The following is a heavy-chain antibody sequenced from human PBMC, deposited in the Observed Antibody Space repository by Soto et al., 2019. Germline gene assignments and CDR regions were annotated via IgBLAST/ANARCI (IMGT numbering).Heavy chain of an antibody. D-gene: IGHD7-27*01. Sequence: EASVKVSCKASGGTFSSYAISWVRQAPGQGLEWMGGIIPIFGTANYAQKFQGRVTITADESTSTAYMELSSLRSEDTAVYYCARAAPSNREDYYYGMGVWGQGTTVTVSS. CDR1: GGTFSSYA. CDR3: ARAAPSNREDYYYGMGV. J-gene: IGHJ6*02. V-gene: IGHV1-69*13. CDR2: IIPIFGTA.